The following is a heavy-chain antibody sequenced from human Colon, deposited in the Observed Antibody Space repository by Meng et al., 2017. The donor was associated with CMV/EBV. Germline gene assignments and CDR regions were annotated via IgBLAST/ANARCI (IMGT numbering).Heavy chain of an antibody. CDR1: GYTFTKYY. D-gene: IGHD6-13*01. V-gene: IGHV1-46*01. Sequence: ASVKVSCKASGYTFTKYYLHWVRLAPGQGLEWMGIINPSAGNTRYAQKFQGRVTMTRDTSTSTSYMELDSLRSEDTALYYCARDPRAAGTGAYFDSWGQGTLVTSPQ. CDR3: ARDPRAAGTGAYFDS. J-gene: IGHJ4*02. CDR2: INPSAGNT.